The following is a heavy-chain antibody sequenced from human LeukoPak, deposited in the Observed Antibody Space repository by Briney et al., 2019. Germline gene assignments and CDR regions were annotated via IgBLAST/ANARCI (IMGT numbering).Heavy chain of an antibody. V-gene: IGHV4-4*07. D-gene: IGHD3-3*01. CDR2: IYTSGST. J-gene: IGHJ5*02. Sequence: SETLSLTCTVSGGSISSYYWSWIRQPAGKGLEWIGRIYTSGSTNYNPSLKSRVTMSVDTSKNQFSLKLSSVTAADTAVYYCARAYYDFWSGTNWFDPWSQGTLVTVSS. CDR3: ARAYYDFWSGTNWFDP. CDR1: GGSISSYY.